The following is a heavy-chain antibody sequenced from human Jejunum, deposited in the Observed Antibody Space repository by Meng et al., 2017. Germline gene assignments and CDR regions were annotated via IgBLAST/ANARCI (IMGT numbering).Heavy chain of an antibody. J-gene: IGHJ4*02. CDR2: ISNSGGAL. V-gene: IGHV3-48*03. D-gene: IGHD3-16*01. CDR3: ARETYTASLVCSYFDY. Sequence: GESLKISCTTSRFTFSSYEMNWVRQAPGKGLEWISYISNSGGALDYADSVKGRFTISRDNAKNSLYLQLNSLRVEDTAVYYCARETYTASLVCSYFDYCGLGTLVTVSS. CDR1: RFTFSSYE.